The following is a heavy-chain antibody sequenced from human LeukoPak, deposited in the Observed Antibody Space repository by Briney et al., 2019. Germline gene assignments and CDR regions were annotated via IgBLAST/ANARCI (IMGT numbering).Heavy chain of an antibody. D-gene: IGHD2-2*01. J-gene: IGHJ4*02. CDR2: IYSGGST. CDR1: GFTFSSYA. Sequence: GGSLRLSCAASGFTFSSYAMSWVRQAPGKGLEWVSVIYSGGSTYYADSVKGRFTISRDNSKNTLYLQMNSLRAEDTAVYYCAKVSVPYDRVVPADYWGQGTLVTVSS. V-gene: IGHV3-23*03. CDR3: AKVSVPYDRVVPADY.